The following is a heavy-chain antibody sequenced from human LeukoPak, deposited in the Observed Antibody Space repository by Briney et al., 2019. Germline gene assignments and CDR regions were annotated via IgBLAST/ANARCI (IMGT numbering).Heavy chain of an antibody. Sequence: SEALSLTCAVYGGSFSGYYWSWIRQPPGKGLEWIGEINHSGSTNYNPSRNSRVTISVDTSKTQFSLKLNSVTAADTAVYFCGRLDDYDYSAWWGQGILVTVSS. CDR3: GRLDDYDYSAW. CDR2: INHSGST. V-gene: IGHV4-34*01. CDR1: GGSFSGYY. J-gene: IGHJ4*02. D-gene: IGHD3-22*01.